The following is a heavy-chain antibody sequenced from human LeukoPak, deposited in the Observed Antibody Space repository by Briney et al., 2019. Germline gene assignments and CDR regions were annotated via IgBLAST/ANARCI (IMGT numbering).Heavy chain of an antibody. Sequence: PSETLSLTCTVSGGSISSYYWSWIRQPPGKGLEWIGYIYYSGSTNYNPSLKSRVTISVDTSKNQFSLKMSSVTAADTAVYYCARVSRDTMVRGVTFDYWGQGTLVTVSS. J-gene: IGHJ4*02. CDR1: GGSISSYY. CDR2: IYYSGST. CDR3: ARVSRDTMVRGVTFDY. V-gene: IGHV4-59*01. D-gene: IGHD3-10*01.